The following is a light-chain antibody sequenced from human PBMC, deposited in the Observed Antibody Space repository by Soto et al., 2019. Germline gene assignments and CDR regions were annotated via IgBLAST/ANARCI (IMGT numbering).Light chain of an antibody. J-gene: IGKJ5*01. Sequence: DIQITQSPPSLSSSLLDIMTITCRASQGIRNDLGWYLQKPGKAPKRLIYAASTLQSGVPSRFSGSGSGTEFTLTITSLQPEDFATYYCLQYNSYPITFGQGTRLEIK. CDR1: QGIRND. V-gene: IGKV1-17*01. CDR2: AAS. CDR3: LQYNSYPIT.